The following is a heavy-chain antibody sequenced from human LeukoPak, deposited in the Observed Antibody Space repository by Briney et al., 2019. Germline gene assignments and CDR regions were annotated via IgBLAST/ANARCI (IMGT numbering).Heavy chain of an antibody. V-gene: IGHV4-31*01. CDR1: GVSISSGGYD. Sequence: SQTLSLTCTASGVSISSGGYDWRWIRQQPGKGLEWIGYIYYSGSTYYNPSLKSQLTISVDTSKNQFSLKLSSVTAADTAVYYCARRGYSQTFFDYWGQGTLVTVSS. CDR2: IYYSGST. J-gene: IGHJ4*02. CDR3: ARRGYSQTFFDY. D-gene: IGHD5-18*01.